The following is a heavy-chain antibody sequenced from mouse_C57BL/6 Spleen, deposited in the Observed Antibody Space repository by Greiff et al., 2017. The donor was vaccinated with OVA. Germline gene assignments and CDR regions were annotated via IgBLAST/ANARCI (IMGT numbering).Heavy chain of an antibody. CDR3: ARHVHYGNYYAMDY. CDR1: GFTFSSYG. D-gene: IGHD2-1*01. J-gene: IGHJ4*01. CDR2: ISSGGSYT. Sequence: EVKVVESGGDLVKPGGSLKLSCAASGFTFSSYGMSWVRQTPDKRLEWVATISSGGSYTYYPDSVQGRFTISRDNAKNTLYLQMSSLKSEDTAMYYCARHVHYGNYYAMDYWGQGTSVTVSS. V-gene: IGHV5-6*01.